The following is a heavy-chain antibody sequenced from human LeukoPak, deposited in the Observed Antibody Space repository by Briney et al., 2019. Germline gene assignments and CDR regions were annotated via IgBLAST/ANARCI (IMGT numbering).Heavy chain of an antibody. CDR3: ARHNSGYYFDY. D-gene: IGHD3-22*01. CDR2: INHSGST. V-gene: IGHV4-34*01. CDR1: GGSFSGYY. Sequence: SETLSLTCAVYGGSFSGYYWSWIRQPPGKGLEWIGEINHSGSTDYNPSLKSRVTISVDTSQNQFSLKVSSVTAADTAVYYCARHNSGYYFDYWGQGTLVTVSS. J-gene: IGHJ4*02.